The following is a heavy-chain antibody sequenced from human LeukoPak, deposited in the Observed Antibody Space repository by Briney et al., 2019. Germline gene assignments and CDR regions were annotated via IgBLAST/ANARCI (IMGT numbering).Heavy chain of an antibody. CDR2: IKSKIDGGTT. CDR3: TTDGGRKSRPYHFDY. Sequence: GGSLRLSCAASGFTVSDNYMTWVRQAPGKGLEWVGRIKSKIDGGTTDYAAPVKGRFTISRDDSKNTLYLQMNSLKTEDTAVYYCTTDGGRKSRPYHFDYWGQGTLVTVSS. D-gene: IGHD3-16*01. CDR1: GFTVSDNY. V-gene: IGHV3-15*01. J-gene: IGHJ4*02.